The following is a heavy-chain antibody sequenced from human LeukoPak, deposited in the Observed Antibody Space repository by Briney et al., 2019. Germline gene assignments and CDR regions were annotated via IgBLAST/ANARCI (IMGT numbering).Heavy chain of an antibody. CDR3: AKGSSDSWYSALEY. Sequence: PGGSLRLSCTASGFTFSDYYMSWIRQAPGKGLKWVSGISASNGNTYHADSVKGRFTISRDNSKGTLYLQMNSLRVEDTAVYYCAKGSSDSWYSALEYRGQGTLVTVSS. CDR1: GFTFSDYY. CDR2: ISASNGNT. V-gene: IGHV3-23*01. J-gene: IGHJ4*02. D-gene: IGHD3-22*01.